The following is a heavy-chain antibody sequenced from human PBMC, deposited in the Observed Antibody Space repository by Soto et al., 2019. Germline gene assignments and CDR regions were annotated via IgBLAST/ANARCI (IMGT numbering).Heavy chain of an antibody. CDR2: ISYDGSNK. J-gene: IGHJ4*02. Sequence: GGSLRLSCAASGFTFSIYAMHWVGQAPGKGLEWVAVISYDGSNKYYADSVKGRFTISRDNSKNTLYLQMNSLRAEDTAVYYCARGGLQPEDYFDYWGQGTLVTVSS. CDR3: ARGGLQPEDYFDY. D-gene: IGHD2-15*01. V-gene: IGHV3-30-3*01. CDR1: GFTFSIYA.